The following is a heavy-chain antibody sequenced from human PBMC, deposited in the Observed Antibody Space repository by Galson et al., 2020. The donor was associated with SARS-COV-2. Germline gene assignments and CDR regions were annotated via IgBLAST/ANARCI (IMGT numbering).Heavy chain of an antibody. CDR2: VYPSGTT. CDR1: GYSVSTTNY. CDR3: ARQGVNMIVLVTVPGWYFDL. Sequence: SENLSLTCTVSGYSVSTTNYWGWVRQPPGRGLEWIGSVYPSGTTYYNPSLKSRVTISVDTSKNQFSLRLDSVTAADTALYYCARQGVNMIVLVTVPGWYFDLWCRGTLVTVSS. J-gene: IGHJ2*01. D-gene: IGHD3-22*01. V-gene: IGHV4-38-2*02.